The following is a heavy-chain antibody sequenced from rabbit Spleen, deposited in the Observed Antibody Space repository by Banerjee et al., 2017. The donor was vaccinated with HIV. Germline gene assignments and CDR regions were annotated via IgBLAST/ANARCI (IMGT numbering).Heavy chain of an antibody. CDR3: ARDTSSSFSSYGMDL. CDR1: GVSFSSSSY. CDR2: IDAGSSGFT. Sequence: QEQLVESGGDLVKPGTSLTLTCTASGVSFSSSSYVCWVRQAPGKGLEWIACIDAGSSGFTYFATWAKGRFTCSKPSSTTVTLQMTRLTAADTATYFCARDTSSSFSSYGMDLWGPGTLVTVS. V-gene: IGHV1S45*01. J-gene: IGHJ6*01. D-gene: IGHD1-1*01.